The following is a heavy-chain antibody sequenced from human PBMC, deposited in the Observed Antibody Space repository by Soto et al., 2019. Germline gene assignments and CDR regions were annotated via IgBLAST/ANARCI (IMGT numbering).Heavy chain of an antibody. J-gene: IGHJ4*02. V-gene: IGHV3-7*05. CDR3: ARCLSGVIAVAGYFDY. D-gene: IGHD6-19*01. CDR1: GFTFSSYW. CDR2: IKQDGSEK. Sequence: PGGSLRLSCAASGFTFSSYWMSWVRQAPGKGLEWVANIKQDGSEKYYVDSVKGRFTISRDNAKNSLYLQMNSLRAEDTAVYYCARCLSGVIAVAGYFDYWGQGTLVTVSS.